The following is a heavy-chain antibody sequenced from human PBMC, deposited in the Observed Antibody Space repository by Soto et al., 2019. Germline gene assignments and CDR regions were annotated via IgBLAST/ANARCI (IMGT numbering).Heavy chain of an antibody. V-gene: IGHV2-5*02. CDR3: AHRLKGIAARGDWFDP. CDR1: GFSFSTSGVG. D-gene: IGHD6-6*01. CDR2: IYWDDDK. Sequence: SGPTLVNPTQTLTLTCTSSGFSFSTSGVGVGWIRQPPGKALEWLALIYWDDDKRYSPSLKSRLTITKDTSKNQVVLTMTNMDPVDRATYYCAHRLKGIAARGDWFDPWGQGTLVTVSS. J-gene: IGHJ5*02.